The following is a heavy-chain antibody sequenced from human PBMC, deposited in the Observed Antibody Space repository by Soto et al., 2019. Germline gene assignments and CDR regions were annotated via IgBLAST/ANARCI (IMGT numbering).Heavy chain of an antibody. Sequence: SETLSLTCTVSGGSISSSSYYWGLIRQPPGEGLEWIGSIYYSGSTYYNPSLKSRVTISVDTSKNQFSLKLSSVTAADTAVYYCARLGFSGYCSSTSSYGDYWGQGPLVTVAS. D-gene: IGHD2-2*01. CDR1: GGSISSSSYY. CDR3: ARLGFSGYCSSTSSYGDY. V-gene: IGHV4-39*01. J-gene: IGHJ4*02. CDR2: IYYSGST.